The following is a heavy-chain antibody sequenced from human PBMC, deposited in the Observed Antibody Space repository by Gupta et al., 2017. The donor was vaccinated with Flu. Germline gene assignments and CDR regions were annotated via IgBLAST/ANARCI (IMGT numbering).Heavy chain of an antibody. V-gene: IGHV4-39*01. D-gene: IGHD2-21*02. CDR3: FGGPTVVTAIELDRYFDL. CDR1: GGSISSSSYY. Sequence: QLQLQESGPGLVKPSETLSLTCTVSGGSISSSSYYWGWIRQPPGKGLEWIGSIYYSGSTYYNPSLKSRVTISVDTSKNQFSLKLSSVTAADTAVYYAFGGPTVVTAIELDRYFDLWGRGTLVTVSS. CDR2: IYYSGST. J-gene: IGHJ2*01.